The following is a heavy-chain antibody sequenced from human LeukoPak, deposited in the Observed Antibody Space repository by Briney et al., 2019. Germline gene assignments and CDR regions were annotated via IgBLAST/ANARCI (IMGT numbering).Heavy chain of an antibody. CDR1: GYTFTSYD. D-gene: IGHD2-2*01. Sequence: ASVKVSCKASGYTFTSYDINWVRQATGQGLEWMGWMNPNSGNTGYAQKFQGRVTMTRNTSISTAYMELSSLRSEDTAVYYCARAAPGGTSDAFDIWGQGTMVTVSS. J-gene: IGHJ3*02. V-gene: IGHV1-8*01. CDR3: ARAAPGGTSDAFDI. CDR2: MNPNSGNT.